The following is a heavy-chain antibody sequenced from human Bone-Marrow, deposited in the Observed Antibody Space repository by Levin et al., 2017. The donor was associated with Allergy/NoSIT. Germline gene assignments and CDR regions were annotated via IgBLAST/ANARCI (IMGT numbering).Heavy chain of an antibody. CDR1: GYSFTSYW. J-gene: IGHJ2*01. D-gene: IGHD2-2*01. Sequence: ASVKVSCKGSGYSFTSYWIGWVRQMPGKGLEWMGIIYPGDSDTRYSPSFQGQVTISADKSISTAYLQWSSLKASDTAMYYCARQWGYGSSTSCYGAHGYFDLWGRGTLVTVSS. V-gene: IGHV5-51*01. CDR2: IYPGDSDT. CDR3: ARQWGYGSSTSCYGAHGYFDL.